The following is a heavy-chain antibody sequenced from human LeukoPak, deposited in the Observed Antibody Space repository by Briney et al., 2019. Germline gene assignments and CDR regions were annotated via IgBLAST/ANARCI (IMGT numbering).Heavy chain of an antibody. V-gene: IGHV3-30*03. CDR1: GFTFNSYG. CDR3: ARGFNWGFDY. CDR2: IRQEGRDT. J-gene: IGHJ4*02. Sequence: PGRSLRLSCAASGFTFNSYGMHWVRQAPGKGLEWVAYIRQEGRDTYYADSVKGRFSISRDDSKYTVNLEMNSLRTEDMALYYCARGFNWGFDYWGQGTLVSVSS. D-gene: IGHD7-27*01.